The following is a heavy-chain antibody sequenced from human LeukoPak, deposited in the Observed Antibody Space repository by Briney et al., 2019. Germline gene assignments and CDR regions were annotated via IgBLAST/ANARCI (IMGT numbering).Heavy chain of an antibody. Sequence: GGSLRHPCSASGFTVRSNYVICPRQAPEKGLECCSLIYSGASTISADSVKGRFTLSRNNFTTTLYLQMYSLRAADTAVYYCARDHSSSWGNWLDPWGQGTLVTVSS. CDR3: ARDHSSSWGNWLDP. CDR2: IYSGAST. CDR1: GFTVRSNY. J-gene: IGHJ5*02. D-gene: IGHD6-13*01. V-gene: IGHV3-66*01.